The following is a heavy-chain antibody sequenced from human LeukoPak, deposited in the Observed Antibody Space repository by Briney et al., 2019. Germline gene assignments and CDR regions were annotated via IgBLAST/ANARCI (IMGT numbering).Heavy chain of an antibody. Sequence: ASVKVSCKASGYTFTSYGISWVRQAPGQGLEWMGWISAYNGNTNYAQKLQGRVTMTTDTSTSTAYMELRSLRSDDTAVYYCARTRVYQLLYPYYFDYWGQGTLVTVSS. CDR3: ARTRVYQLLYPYYFDY. V-gene: IGHV1-18*01. CDR1: GYTFTSYG. J-gene: IGHJ4*02. CDR2: ISAYNGNT. D-gene: IGHD2-2*02.